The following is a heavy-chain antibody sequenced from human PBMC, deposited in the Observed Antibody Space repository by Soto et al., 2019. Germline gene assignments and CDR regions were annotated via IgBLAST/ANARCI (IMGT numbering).Heavy chain of an antibody. V-gene: IGHV3-23*01. D-gene: IGHD1-20*01. J-gene: IGHJ6*02. CDR2: ISGSGGST. CDR1: ESAYLGGP. Sequence: PSGSVRHTGAASESAYLGGPLTWVFQAPGKGLEWVSAISGSGGSTYYADSVKGRFTISRDNSKNTLYLQMNSLRAEDTAVYHCAKASWGIKGPSGMDVWGQGTMVTVSS. CDR3: AKASWGIKGPSGMDV.